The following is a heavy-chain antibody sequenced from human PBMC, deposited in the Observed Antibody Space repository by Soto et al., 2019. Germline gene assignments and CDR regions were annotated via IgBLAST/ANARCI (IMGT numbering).Heavy chain of an antibody. J-gene: IGHJ4*02. D-gene: IGHD3-22*01. CDR3: AKDHDYESSGPY. CDR2: ISGSGGST. V-gene: IGHV3-23*01. CDR1: GFTFSSYA. Sequence: PGGSLRLSCAASGFTFSSYAMSWVRQAPGKGLEWVSAISGSGGSTYYVDSVKGRFTISRDNAKNTVSLQMKRLRAEDTAVYHCAKDHDYESSGPYWGQGTRVTVSS.